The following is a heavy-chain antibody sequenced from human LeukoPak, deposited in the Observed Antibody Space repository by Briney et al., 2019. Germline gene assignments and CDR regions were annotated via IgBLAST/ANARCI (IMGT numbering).Heavy chain of an antibody. Sequence: GGSLRLSCAASGFTFSDDGMTWVRQTRGKGLEWVSSITGGGLHTYYVDSVKGRFVISRDNSKTTLYLQMNSLRTEDTAVYYCAKGLRIPSNWGQGIMVTVSS. CDR2: ITGGGLHT. J-gene: IGHJ4*02. D-gene: IGHD2-21*01. CDR3: AKGLRIPSN. V-gene: IGHV3-23*01. CDR1: GFTFSDDG.